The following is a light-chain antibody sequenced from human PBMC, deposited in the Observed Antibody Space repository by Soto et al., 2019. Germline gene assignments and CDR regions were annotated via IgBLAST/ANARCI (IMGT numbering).Light chain of an antibody. Sequence: QSALTQPASVSGSPGQSITISCTGTSSDVGGFNYVSWYQQHPGKAPKLLIYEVNIRPSGFSNRFSGSKSGNTASLTISGLQAEDDADYYCSSYTSTSTFVFGTGTKVT. CDR2: EVN. J-gene: IGLJ1*01. CDR1: SSDVGGFNY. V-gene: IGLV2-14*01. CDR3: SSYTSTSTFV.